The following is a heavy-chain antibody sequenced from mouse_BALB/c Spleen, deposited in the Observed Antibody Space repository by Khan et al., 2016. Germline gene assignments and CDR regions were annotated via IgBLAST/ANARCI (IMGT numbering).Heavy chain of an antibody. CDR2: ISYSGST. D-gene: IGHD4-1*02. Sequence: EVQLQESGPGLVKPSQSLSLTCTVTGYSITSDYAWNWIRQFPGNKLEWMGYISYSGSTSYNPSLKSRISITRDTSKNQFFLQLISVTTEDTATYYCAINWDEEDYWGQGTLVTVSA. V-gene: IGHV3-2*02. CDR3: AINWDEEDY. J-gene: IGHJ3*01. CDR1: GYSITSDYA.